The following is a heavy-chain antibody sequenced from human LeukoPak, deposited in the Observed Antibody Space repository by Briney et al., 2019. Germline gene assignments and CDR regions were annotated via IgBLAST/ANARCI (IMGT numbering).Heavy chain of an antibody. CDR3: ARGQAARPYNWFDP. CDR2: IYYSGST. J-gene: IGHJ5*02. V-gene: IGHV4-59*01. D-gene: IGHD6-13*01. CDR1: DGSISSYY. Sequence: SETLSLTCIVADGSISSYYWSWIRQPPGKGLEWIGYIYYSGSTNYNPSLKSRVTISVDTSKNQFSLKLSSVTAADTAVYYCARGQAARPYNWFDPWGQGTLVTVSS.